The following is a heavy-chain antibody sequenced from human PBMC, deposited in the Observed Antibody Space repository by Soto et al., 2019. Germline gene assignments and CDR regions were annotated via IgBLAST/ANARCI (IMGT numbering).Heavy chain of an antibody. CDR2: ISAYNGNT. CDR1: GYTFTTYG. CDR3: ARDRGSTRWYSFDF. D-gene: IGHD6-19*01. J-gene: IGHJ4*02. Sequence: ASVKVSCKASGYTFTTYGFSWVRQAPGQGLEWMGWISAYNGNTNYAQKLQGRVTVTTDTSTSTAYMELRSLRSDDTAVYYCARDRGSTRWYSFDFWGQGTLVTVSS. V-gene: IGHV1-18*01.